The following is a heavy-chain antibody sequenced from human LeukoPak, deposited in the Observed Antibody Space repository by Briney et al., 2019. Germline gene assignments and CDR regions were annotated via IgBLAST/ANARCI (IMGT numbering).Heavy chain of an antibody. CDR3: ARDLSAVGATQFDP. CDR1: GRSISRYY. D-gene: IGHD1-26*01. J-gene: IGHJ5*02. Sequence: PSETLSLTCTVSGRSISRYYWSWIRQPPGKGLEWIGYIYYSGSTNYNPSLKSRVTISVDTSKNQFSLKLSSVTAADTAVYYCARDLSAVGATQFDPWGQGTLVTVSS. CDR2: IYYSGST. V-gene: IGHV4-59*01.